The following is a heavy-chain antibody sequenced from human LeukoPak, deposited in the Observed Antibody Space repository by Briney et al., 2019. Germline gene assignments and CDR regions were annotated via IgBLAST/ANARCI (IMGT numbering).Heavy chain of an antibody. J-gene: IGHJ3*02. V-gene: IGHV4-38-2*02. D-gene: IGHD3-10*01. Sequence: SETLSLTCTVSGFSISGGYYWGWIRQPPGKGLEWIGTIYHRGNTYYNPSLKSRVTISIDTSKNQFSLKLRSVTATDTAVYYCARPRSYGDDAFDIWGQGTMVTVSS. CDR2: IYHRGNT. CDR1: GFSISGGYY. CDR3: ARPRSYGDDAFDI.